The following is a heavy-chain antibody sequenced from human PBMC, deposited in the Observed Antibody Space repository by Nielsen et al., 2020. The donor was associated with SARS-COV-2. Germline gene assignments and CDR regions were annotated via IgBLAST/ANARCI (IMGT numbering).Heavy chain of an antibody. D-gene: IGHD3-16*01. CDR2: ISSSGSYI. CDR1: GFTFSSYS. Sequence: GESLKISCAASGFTFSSYSMNWVRQAPGKGLEWVSSISSSGSYIYYADSVKGRFTISRDNAKNSLYLQMNSLRAEDTAVYYCARDGEIMITFGGLMDVWGKGTTVTVSS. V-gene: IGHV3-21*01. CDR3: ARDGEIMITFGGLMDV. J-gene: IGHJ6*03.